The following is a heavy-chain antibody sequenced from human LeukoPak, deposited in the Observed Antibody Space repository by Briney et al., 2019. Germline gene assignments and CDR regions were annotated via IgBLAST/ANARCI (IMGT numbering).Heavy chain of an antibody. Sequence: PSETLSLTCTVSDGSIGSYYWSWIRQPPGKGLEWIGYIYYTGSTNYNPSLKSRVTISVDTSKNQFSLKLSSVTAADTAVYYCARRTSSYDGFDYWGQGTLVTVSS. J-gene: IGHJ4*02. V-gene: IGHV4-59*01. CDR3: ARRTSSYDGFDY. CDR1: DGSIGSYY. CDR2: IYYTGST. D-gene: IGHD3/OR15-3a*01.